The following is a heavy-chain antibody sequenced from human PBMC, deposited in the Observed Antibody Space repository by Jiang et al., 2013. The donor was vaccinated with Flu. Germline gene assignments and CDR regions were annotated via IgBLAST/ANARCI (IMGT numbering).Heavy chain of an antibody. J-gene: IGHJ6*02. Sequence: GGLVQPGGSLRLSCAASGFTFSNYEMNWVRQAPGKGLEWVSYISRTGSTIYYADSVKGRFTISRDNAKNSLYLQMNSLRAEDTAVYYCARDRGVAGGYYYGMDVWGQGATVTVSS. CDR3: ARDRGVAGGYYYGMDV. V-gene: IGHV3-48*03. D-gene: IGHD3-16*01. CDR1: GFTFSNYE. CDR2: ISRTGSTI.